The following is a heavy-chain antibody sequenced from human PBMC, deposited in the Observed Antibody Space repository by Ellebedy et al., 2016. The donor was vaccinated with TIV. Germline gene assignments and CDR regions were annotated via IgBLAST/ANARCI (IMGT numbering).Heavy chain of an antibody. CDR1: GFTFSSHA. Sequence: GGSLRLSCAASGFTFSSHAMSWVRQAPGKGLEWVSAISAIGESAQYADSVRGRFTISRDNSKNMLYLQMSSLRAEDAAVYYCAKLDSSGYYYGRLDYWGQGTLVTVSS. J-gene: IGHJ4*02. V-gene: IGHV3-23*01. CDR2: ISAIGESA. D-gene: IGHD3-22*01. CDR3: AKLDSSGYYYGRLDY.